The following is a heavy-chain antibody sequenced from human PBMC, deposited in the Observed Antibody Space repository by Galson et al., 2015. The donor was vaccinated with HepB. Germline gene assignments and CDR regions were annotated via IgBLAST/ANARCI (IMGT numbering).Heavy chain of an antibody. V-gene: IGHV3-23*01. Sequence: SLRLSCAVSGFTFRNYVMTWVRQAPGKGLEWVSSIIGSGGSTFYADSVKGRFTISRDNSKDKLFLQMNGLRVEDTAVYYCAKMGSYGDYDFDPWGQGTLVTVSS. D-gene: IGHD4-17*01. J-gene: IGHJ5*02. CDR3: AKMGSYGDYDFDP. CDR2: IIGSGGST. CDR1: GFTFRNYV.